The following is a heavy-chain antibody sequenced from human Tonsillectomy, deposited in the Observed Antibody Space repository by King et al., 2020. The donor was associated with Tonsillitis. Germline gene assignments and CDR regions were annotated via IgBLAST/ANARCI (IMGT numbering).Heavy chain of an antibody. CDR1: GFTFSSYA. D-gene: IGHD5-12*01. Sequence: VQLVESGGGVVQPGRSLRLSCAASGFTFSSYAMHWVRQAPGKGLEGVAVISYDGNNQNYADSVKGRFTISRDNSKNTLYLQMNSLRAEDTAVYYCAREVAPFDYWGQGTLVTVSS. J-gene: IGHJ4*02. V-gene: IGHV3-30-3*01. CDR3: AREVAPFDY. CDR2: ISYDGNNQ.